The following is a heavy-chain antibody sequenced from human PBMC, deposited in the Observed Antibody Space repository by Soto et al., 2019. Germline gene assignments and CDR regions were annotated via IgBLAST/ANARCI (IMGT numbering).Heavy chain of an antibody. Sequence: ASVKVSCKASGYTFTSYYMHWVRQAPGQGLEWMEIINPSGGSTSYAQKFQGRVTMTRDTSTSTVYMELSSLRSEDTAVYYCARGYYDSSGSNDAFDIWGQGTMVTVSS. CDR1: GYTFTSYY. CDR3: ARGYYDSSGSNDAFDI. D-gene: IGHD3-22*01. CDR2: INPSGGST. V-gene: IGHV1-46*03. J-gene: IGHJ3*02.